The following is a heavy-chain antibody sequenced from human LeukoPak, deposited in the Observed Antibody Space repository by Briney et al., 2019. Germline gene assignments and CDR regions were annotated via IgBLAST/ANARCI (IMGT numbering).Heavy chain of an antibody. V-gene: IGHV4-61*02. CDR3: ARVSNWFDP. CDR1: GGSISSGGYY. Sequence: SETLSLTCTVSGGSISSGGYYWTWIRQPAGKGLEWIGRIYTSGSTNYNPSLEGRVTMSVDTSKNQFSLKLTSVTAADTAVYYCARVSNWFDPWGQGTLVTVSS. J-gene: IGHJ5*02. CDR2: IYTSGST.